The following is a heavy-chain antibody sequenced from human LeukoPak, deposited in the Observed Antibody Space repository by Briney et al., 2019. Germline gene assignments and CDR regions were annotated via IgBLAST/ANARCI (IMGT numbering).Heavy chain of an antibody. V-gene: IGHV1-18*04. D-gene: IGHD2-21*02. CDR1: GYTFNNYA. CDR3: ARDRVTGPLEGWLDP. Sequence: ASVKVSCKSSGYTFNNYAMNWVRQAPGQGLEWMGWISAYNGNTNYAQNLQGRVTMTTDTSTSTAYMELRSLRSDDTAVYYCARDRVTGPLEGWLDPWGQGTLVTVSS. CDR2: ISAYNGNT. J-gene: IGHJ5*02.